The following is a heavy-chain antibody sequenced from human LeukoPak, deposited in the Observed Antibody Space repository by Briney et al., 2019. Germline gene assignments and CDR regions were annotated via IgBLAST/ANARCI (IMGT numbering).Heavy chain of an antibody. CDR1: GFTFSSYA. V-gene: IGHV3-23*01. D-gene: IGHD5-18*01. Sequence: GGSLRLSCAASGFTFSSYAMSWVRQAPGKGLEWVPAISGSGGSTYYADSVKGRFTISRDNSMNTLYLQMNSLRAEDTAVYYCARQKLAVWLQAFDIWGQGTMVTVSS. CDR2: ISGSGGST. CDR3: ARQKLAVWLQAFDI. J-gene: IGHJ3*02.